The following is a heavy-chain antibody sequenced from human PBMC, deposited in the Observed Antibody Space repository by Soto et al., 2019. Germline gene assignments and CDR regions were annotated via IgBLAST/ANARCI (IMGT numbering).Heavy chain of an antibody. CDR2: IYHSGST. CDR3: ARGGVDYYDSSGYYFSPYYFDY. D-gene: IGHD3-22*01. V-gene: IGHV4-30-2*01. J-gene: IGHJ4*02. Sequence: SETLPLTCAVSGGSISSGGYSWSWIRQPPGKGLEWIGYIYHSGSTYYNPSLKSRVTISVDRSKNQFSLKLSSVTAADTAVYYCARGGVDYYDSSGYYFSPYYFDYWGQGTLVTVSS. CDR1: GGSISSGGYS.